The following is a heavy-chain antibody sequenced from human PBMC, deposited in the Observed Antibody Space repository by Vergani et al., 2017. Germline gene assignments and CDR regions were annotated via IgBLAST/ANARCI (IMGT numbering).Heavy chain of an antibody. J-gene: IGHJ3*02. Sequence: EVQLVESGGGLVKPGGSLRLSCAASGFTFSTYTMNCVRQAPGKGLEWVSSITSSSSYIYYADSVKGRFTISRDNAKNSLYLQMNSLRAEDTAVYYCACGYSYGPDAFDIWGQGTMVTVSS. D-gene: IGHD5-18*01. CDR2: ITSSSSYI. CDR1: GFTFSTYT. CDR3: ACGYSYGPDAFDI. V-gene: IGHV3-21*01.